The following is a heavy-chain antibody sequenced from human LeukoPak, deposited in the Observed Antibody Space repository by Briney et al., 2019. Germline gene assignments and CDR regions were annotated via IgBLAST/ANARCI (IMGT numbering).Heavy chain of an antibody. V-gene: IGHV3-30*18. Sequence: GGSLRLSCAASGFTFSSYGMHWVRQAPGKGLEWVAVISYDGSNKYYADSVKGRFTISRDNSKNTLYLQMNSLRAEDTAEYYCAKSSVYYYDSSGYWSYFDYWGQGTLVTVSS. CDR2: ISYDGSNK. CDR3: AKSSVYYYDSSGYWSYFDY. CDR1: GFTFSSYG. J-gene: IGHJ4*02. D-gene: IGHD3-22*01.